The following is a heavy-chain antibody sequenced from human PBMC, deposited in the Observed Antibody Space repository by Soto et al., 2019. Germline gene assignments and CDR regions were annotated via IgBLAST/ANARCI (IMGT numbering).Heavy chain of an antibody. V-gene: IGHV4-59*01. D-gene: IGHD6-13*01. J-gene: IGHJ3*02. CDR3: ARRYSSLEAFDI. Sequence: QVQLQESGPGLVKPSETLSLTCTVSGGSISSYYWSWIRQPPGKRLEWIGYIYDSGSTNYNPSLKSRVTRAVDTSKSQFSRKVSSVTAADTAVYYCARRYSSLEAFDIWGQGTMVTVSS. CDR2: IYDSGST. CDR1: GGSISSYY.